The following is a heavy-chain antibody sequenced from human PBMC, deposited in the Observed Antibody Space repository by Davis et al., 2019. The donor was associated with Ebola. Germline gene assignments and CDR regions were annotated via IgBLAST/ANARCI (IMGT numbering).Heavy chain of an antibody. CDR1: GFTFSSYG. J-gene: IGHJ4*02. D-gene: IGHD6-19*01. CDR2: ISYDGSNE. CDR3: AGAVGIAVAGPGY. V-gene: IGHV3-30*19. Sequence: GESLKISCAASGFTFSSYGMHWVRQAPGKGLEWVAVISYDGSNEYYAGSVKGRFTISRDNSKNTVYLQMNSLRAEDTAVYYCAGAVGIAVAGPGYWGQGTLVVVSS.